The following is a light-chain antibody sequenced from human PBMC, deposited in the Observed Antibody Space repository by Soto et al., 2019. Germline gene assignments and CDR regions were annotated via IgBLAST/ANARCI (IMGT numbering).Light chain of an antibody. CDR1: QSVRNN. CDR3: QQYNNWPWT. J-gene: IGKJ1*01. Sequence: EIVMTQSPATLSVSPGERATLSCRASQSVRNNLAWYQQKPGQAPRLLIYGASTRATGIPARFSGSGSGTAFTLTISSLQSVDFAVYYCQQYNNWPWTFGQGTKVEI. V-gene: IGKV3-15*01. CDR2: GAS.